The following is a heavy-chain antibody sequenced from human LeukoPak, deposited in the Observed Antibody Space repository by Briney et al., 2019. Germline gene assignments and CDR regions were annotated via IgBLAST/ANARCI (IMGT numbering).Heavy chain of an antibody. D-gene: IGHD5-24*01. CDR3: ARDNYNSPGNFDY. Sequence: GGSLRLSCAASGFTFSNAWMSWVRQAPGKGLEWVSVIYSGGSTYYADSVKGRFTISRDNSKSTLYLQMNSLRAEDTAVYYCARDNYNSPGNFDYWGQGTLVTVSS. J-gene: IGHJ4*02. CDR2: IYSGGST. CDR1: GFTFSNAW. V-gene: IGHV3-66*01.